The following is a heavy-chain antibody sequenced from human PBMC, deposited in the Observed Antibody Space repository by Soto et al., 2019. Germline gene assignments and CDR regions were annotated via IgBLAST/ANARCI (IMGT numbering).Heavy chain of an antibody. V-gene: IGHV4-30-4*01. CDR2: IYYSGST. CDR1: GGSISSGDYY. Sequence: SETLSLTCAVSGGSISSGDYYWIWIRHPPGKGLEWIGYIYYSGSTYYNPSLKSRVTISVDTSKNQFSLKLSSVTAADTAVYYCARRFFTPFFLEGGWFDPWGQGTLVTVSS. J-gene: IGHJ5*02. D-gene: IGHD2-15*01. CDR3: ARRFFTPFFLEGGWFDP.